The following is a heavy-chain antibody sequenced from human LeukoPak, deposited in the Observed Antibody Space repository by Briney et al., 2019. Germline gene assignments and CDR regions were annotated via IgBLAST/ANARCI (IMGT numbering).Heavy chain of an antibody. Sequence: SETLSLTCTVSGYSISSGYYWGWIRQPPGEGLEWIGSIYYSGSTYYNPSLKSRVTISVDTSKNQFSLKLSSVTAADTAVYYCARVASGYDVYYFDYWGQGTLVTVSS. CDR1: GYSISSGYY. V-gene: IGHV4-38-2*02. J-gene: IGHJ4*02. CDR2: IYYSGST. D-gene: IGHD3-3*01. CDR3: ARVASGYDVYYFDY.